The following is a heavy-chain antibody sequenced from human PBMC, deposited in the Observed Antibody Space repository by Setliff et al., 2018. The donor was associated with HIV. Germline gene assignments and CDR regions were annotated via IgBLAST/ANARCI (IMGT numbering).Heavy chain of an antibody. J-gene: IGHJ3*02. V-gene: IGHV3-33*01. CDR2: IWFDGSKT. Sequence: GESLKISCAASGFTFSTYGMHWVRQAPGKGLEWVAIIWFDGSKTYYADSVKGRFTISRDNSKNTLYLQMNSLRAGDTAVYYCATFYSGYDLDAFDIWGQGTMVTVSS. CDR1: GFTFSTYG. D-gene: IGHD5-12*01. CDR3: ATFYSGYDLDAFDI.